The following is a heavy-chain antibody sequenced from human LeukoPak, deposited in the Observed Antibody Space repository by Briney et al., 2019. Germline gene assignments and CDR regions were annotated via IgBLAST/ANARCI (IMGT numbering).Heavy chain of an antibody. Sequence: SVKVSCKTSGYTFTGYYMHWVRQAPGQGLEWMGRIIPILGIANYARKFQGRVTITADKSTSTAYMELSSLRSEDTAVYYCARDLPGYSGLIDYWGQGTLVTVSS. CDR1: GYTFTGYY. J-gene: IGHJ4*02. CDR2: IIPILGIA. CDR3: ARDLPGYSGLIDY. D-gene: IGHD5-12*01. V-gene: IGHV1-69*04.